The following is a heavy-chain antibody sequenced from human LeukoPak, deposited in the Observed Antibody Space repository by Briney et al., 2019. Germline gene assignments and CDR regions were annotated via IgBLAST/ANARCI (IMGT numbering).Heavy chain of an antibody. V-gene: IGHV3-7*01. CDR2: IKQDGSEK. J-gene: IGHJ4*02. Sequence: GGSLRLSCAASEFTFSSYWMSWVRKAPGKGLEWVANIKQDGSEKYYVDSVKGRFTISRDNAKNSLYLQMNSLRAEDTAVYYCARFPPYSSSWDYWGQGTLVTVSS. CDR1: EFTFSSYW. CDR3: ARFPPYSSSWDY. D-gene: IGHD6-13*01.